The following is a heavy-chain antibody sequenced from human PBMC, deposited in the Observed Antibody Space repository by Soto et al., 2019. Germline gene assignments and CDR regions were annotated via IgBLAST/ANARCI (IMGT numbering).Heavy chain of an antibody. V-gene: IGHV5-51*01. Sequence: PGESLKISCKGSGYSFTKYWIGWVRQMPGKGLEWMGTIYPDDSDTRYSPSFQGQVTISADKSIQTAYLQWGSLKASDSALYYCARLPYSHSLIYYYYYGMDVWGQGTTVTVSS. CDR3: ARLPYSHSLIYYYYYGMDV. J-gene: IGHJ6*02. CDR2: IYPDDSDT. CDR1: GYSFTKYW. D-gene: IGHD5-18*01.